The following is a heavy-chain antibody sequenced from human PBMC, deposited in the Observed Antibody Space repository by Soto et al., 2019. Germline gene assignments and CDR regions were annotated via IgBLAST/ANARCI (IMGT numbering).Heavy chain of an antibody. J-gene: IGHJ3*02. Sequence: GGSLRLSCVGSGFTFSSFEMNWVRQTPGKGLEWVSGITKTGRSTFIADSVRGRFTISRDNLKNIMYLQMNSLRVDDTALYYCTKDAEAYDFAFDKWGQGTMVTVSS. V-gene: IGHV3-23*01. CDR2: ITKTGRST. CDR1: GFTFSSFE. D-gene: IGHD3-3*01. CDR3: TKDAEAYDFAFDK.